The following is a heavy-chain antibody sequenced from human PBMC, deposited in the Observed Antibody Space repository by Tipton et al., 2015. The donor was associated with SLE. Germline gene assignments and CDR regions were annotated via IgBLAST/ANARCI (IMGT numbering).Heavy chain of an antibody. J-gene: IGHJ4*02. D-gene: IGHD5-24*01. CDR3: ARDDGGGYNENDY. CDR1: GGSFSGYY. V-gene: IGHV4-34*01. CDR2: INHRGST. Sequence: GLVKPSETLSLTCAVYGGSFSGYYWSWIRQPPGKGLEYIGEINHRGSTNYNPSLKSRVTISVDTSKNQFSLKLSSVTAADTAVYYCARDDGGGYNENDYWGQGTLVTVSS.